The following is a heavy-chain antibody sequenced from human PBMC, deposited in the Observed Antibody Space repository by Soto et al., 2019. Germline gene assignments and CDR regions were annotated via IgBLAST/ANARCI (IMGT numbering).Heavy chain of an antibody. CDR3: AREPATAKPEGVDF. CDR2: INPNSGGT. V-gene: IGHV1-2*02. D-gene: IGHD1-1*01. CDR1: GYTFSDYY. J-gene: IGHJ4*02. Sequence: GASVKVSCKASGYTFSDYYIHWVRQAPGQGPEWMGWINPNSGGTKYAPKFQGGATMTRDTSITTAYMELSRLRSGDTAVYYCAREPATAKPEGVDFWGQGTLVTVSS.